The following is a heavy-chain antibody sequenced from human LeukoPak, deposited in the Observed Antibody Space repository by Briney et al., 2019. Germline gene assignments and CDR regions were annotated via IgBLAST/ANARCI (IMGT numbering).Heavy chain of an antibody. CDR2: IIPIFGTA. D-gene: IGHD1-1*01. Sequence: VASVKVSCKASGGTFSSYAISWVRQAPGQGLEWMGGIIPIFGTANYAQKFQGRVTITADESTSTAYMELSSLRSEDTAVYYCARVRGLEDLGYYFDYWGQGTLVTVSS. V-gene: IGHV1-69*13. J-gene: IGHJ4*02. CDR3: ARVRGLEDLGYYFDY. CDR1: GGTFSSYA.